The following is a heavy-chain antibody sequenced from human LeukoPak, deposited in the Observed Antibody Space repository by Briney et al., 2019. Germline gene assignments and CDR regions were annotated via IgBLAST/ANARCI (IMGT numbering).Heavy chain of an antibody. CDR3: ARDKVALGYYYYGMDV. J-gene: IGHJ6*02. Sequence: SETLSLTCTVSGGSISSGGYYWSWIRQPPGKGLEWIGYIYHSGSTYYNPSLKSRVTISVDTSKNQFSLKLSSVTAADTAVYYCARDKVALGYYYYGMDVWGQGTTVTVSS. V-gene: IGHV4-61*08. CDR2: IYHSGST. CDR1: GGSISSGGYY. D-gene: IGHD2-15*01.